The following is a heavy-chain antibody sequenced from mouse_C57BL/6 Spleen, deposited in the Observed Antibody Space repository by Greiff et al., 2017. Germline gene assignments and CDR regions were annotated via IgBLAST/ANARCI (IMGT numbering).Heavy chain of an antibody. CDR1: GYTFTSYW. D-gene: IGHD1-1*01. J-gene: IGHJ4*01. Sequence: QVQLQQPGAELVRPGSSVKLSCKASGYTFTSYWMHWVKQRPIQGLEWIGNIDPSDSETHSNQKFKDKATLTVDKSSSTAYMQLSSLTSEDSAVYYCARLSGRSSYAMDYWGQGTSVTVSS. V-gene: IGHV1-52*01. CDR2: IDPSDSET. CDR3: ARLSGRSSYAMDY.